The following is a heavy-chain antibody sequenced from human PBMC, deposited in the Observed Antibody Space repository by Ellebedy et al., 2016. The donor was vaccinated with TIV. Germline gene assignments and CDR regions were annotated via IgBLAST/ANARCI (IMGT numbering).Heavy chain of an antibody. CDR3: ARDRNYYDNSGPKYYFDY. CDR2: ISAYNGHT. CDR1: GYTFTSYG. V-gene: IGHV1-18*04. D-gene: IGHD3-22*01. Sequence: ASVKVSCKASGYTFTSYGLSWVRQAPGQGLEWMGWISAYNGHTSYAQELQGRVTMTTDTSTSTAYMELRSLRSDDTAVYYCARDRNYYDNSGPKYYFDYWGQGTLVTVSS. J-gene: IGHJ4*02.